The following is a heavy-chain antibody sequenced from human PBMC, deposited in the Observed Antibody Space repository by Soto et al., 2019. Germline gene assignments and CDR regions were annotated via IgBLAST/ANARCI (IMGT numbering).Heavy chain of an antibody. V-gene: IGHV1-46*01. CDR2: INPSGGST. Sequence: ASVKFSCKASGYTFTRYYMHWVRQAPGQGLEWMGIINPSGGSTSYAQKFQGRVTMTRDTSASTAYMELSSLRSEDTAVYYCASSRNYYYGMDVWGQGTTVTVSS. CDR1: GYTFTRYY. CDR3: ASSRNYYYGMDV. J-gene: IGHJ6*02.